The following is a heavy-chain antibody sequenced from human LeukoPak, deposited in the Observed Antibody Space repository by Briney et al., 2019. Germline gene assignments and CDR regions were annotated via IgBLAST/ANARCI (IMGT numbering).Heavy chain of an antibody. Sequence: SETLSLTCTVSGGSISSFYWSWIRQPPGKGLEWIGYIYYSGITNYNPSLKSRVTISVDTSKNQFSLKLSSVTAADTAVYYCARLREYTSGWPIDYWGQGTLVTVSS. CDR3: ARLREYTSGWPIDY. CDR1: GGSISSFY. CDR2: IYYSGIT. J-gene: IGHJ4*02. D-gene: IGHD6-19*01. V-gene: IGHV4-59*08.